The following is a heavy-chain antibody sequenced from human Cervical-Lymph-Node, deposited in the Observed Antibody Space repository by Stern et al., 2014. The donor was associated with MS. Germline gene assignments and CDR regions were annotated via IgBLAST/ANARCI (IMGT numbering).Heavy chain of an antibody. Sequence: VQLVQSGAEVKKPGASVKVSCKASGYTFTSYGISWVRQAPGQGLEWMGWISAYNGNTNYAQKLQGRVTMTTDTSTSTAYMELRSLRSDDTAVYYCARVRSSSSYYYYYGMDVWGQGTTVTVSS. CDR3: ARVRSSSSYYYYYGMDV. V-gene: IGHV1-18*01. CDR1: GYTFTSYG. J-gene: IGHJ6*02. CDR2: ISAYNGNT. D-gene: IGHD6-6*01.